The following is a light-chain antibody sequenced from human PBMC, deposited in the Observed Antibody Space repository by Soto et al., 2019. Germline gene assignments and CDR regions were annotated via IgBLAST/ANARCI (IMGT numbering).Light chain of an antibody. CDR1: SSDVGYYDY. V-gene: IGLV2-8*01. CDR3: SSYAGSNNFV. CDR2: EVT. Sequence: QSALTQPPSASGFPGQSVTISCTVTSSDVGYYDYVSWYQQHPGKAPKLVIYEVTKRPSGVPDRVSASKSGNTASLTVSGLRAEDEADYYCSSYAGSNNFVFGSGTKVTVL. J-gene: IGLJ1*01.